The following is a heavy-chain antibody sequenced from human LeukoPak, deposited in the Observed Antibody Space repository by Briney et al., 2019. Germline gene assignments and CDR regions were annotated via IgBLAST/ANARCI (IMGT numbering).Heavy chain of an antibody. CDR3: AIIGSGSRFDY. Sequence: GGSLRLSCAASGFTFSSYAMSWVRQAPGKGLEWVAVISYDGSNKYYADSVKGRFTISRDNSKNTLYLQMNSLRAEDTAVYYCAIIGSGSRFDYWGQGTLVTVSS. CDR2: ISYDGSNK. CDR1: GFTFSSYA. D-gene: IGHD3-10*01. V-gene: IGHV3-30*03. J-gene: IGHJ4*02.